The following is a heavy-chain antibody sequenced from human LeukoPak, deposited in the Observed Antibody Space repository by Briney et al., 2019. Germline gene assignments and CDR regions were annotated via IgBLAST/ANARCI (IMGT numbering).Heavy chain of an antibody. V-gene: IGHV3-7*01. D-gene: IGHD3-10*02. J-gene: IGHJ6*04. CDR2: IKQGGSEK. CDR1: GFTFCTFW. Sequence: GGSLRLSCEASGFTFCTFWMSWVRQAPGKGLEWVANIKQGGSEKNYVDSVKGRFTIARDDAKNSLYLQMNSLRAEDTAVYYCAELGITMIGGVWGKGTTVTISS. CDR3: AELGITMIGGV.